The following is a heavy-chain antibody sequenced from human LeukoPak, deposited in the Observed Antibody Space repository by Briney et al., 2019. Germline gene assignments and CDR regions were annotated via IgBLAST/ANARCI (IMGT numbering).Heavy chain of an antibody. V-gene: IGHV4-39*07. CDR3: ARGTGSSWLRYWYFDL. D-gene: IGHD6-13*01. Sequence: SETLSLTCTVSGGSISSSSYYWGWIRQPPGKGLEWIGSIYYSGSTYYNPSLKSRVTISVDTSKNQFSLKLSSVTAADTAVYYCARGTGSSWLRYWYFDLWGRGTLVTVSS. CDR2: IYYSGST. J-gene: IGHJ2*01. CDR1: GGSISSSSYY.